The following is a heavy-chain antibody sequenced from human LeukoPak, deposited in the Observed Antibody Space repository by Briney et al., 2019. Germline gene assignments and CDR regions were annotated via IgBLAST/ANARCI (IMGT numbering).Heavy chain of an antibody. Sequence: PSETLSLTRTVSGVSINSRNYYWGWIRQPPGKGPEWIGSLYYTGSTSYNPPLESRVTISLDISNNQFSLRLNSVTAADTAVYYCARGDYYGSGTWFDPWGQGTLVTVSS. D-gene: IGHD3-10*01. CDR3: ARGDYYGSGTWFDP. V-gene: IGHV4-39*07. CDR1: GVSINSRNYY. CDR2: LYYTGST. J-gene: IGHJ5*02.